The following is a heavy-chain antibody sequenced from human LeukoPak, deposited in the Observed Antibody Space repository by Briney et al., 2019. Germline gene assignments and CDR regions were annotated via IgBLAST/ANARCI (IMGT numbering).Heavy chain of an antibody. CDR1: GYSLINYG. D-gene: IGHD2-15*01. CDR3: ARVVCSGGSCYDYFDY. J-gene: IGHJ4*02. Sequence: ASVKVSCKASGYSLINYGLIWVRQAPGQGLEWMGWINPNSGGTNYAQKFQGRVTMTRDTSISTAYMELSRLRSDDTAVYYCARVVCSGGSCYDYFDYWGQGTLVTVSS. V-gene: IGHV1-2*02. CDR2: INPNSGGT.